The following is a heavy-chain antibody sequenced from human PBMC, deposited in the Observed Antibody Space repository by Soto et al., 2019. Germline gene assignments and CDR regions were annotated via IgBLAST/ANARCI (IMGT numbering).Heavy chain of an antibody. D-gene: IGHD3-16*02. CDR1: GFTFSSYA. Sequence: EVQLLESGGGLVQPGGSLRLSCAASGFTFSSYAMSWVRQAPGKGLEWVSAISGSGGSTYYADSVKGRFTISRDKSKNTLYLQLNSLRAEDTAVYYGARLHDYVWGSYRDTHLRDYWGQGTLVTFSS. CDR2: ISGSGGST. J-gene: IGHJ4*02. V-gene: IGHV3-23*01. CDR3: ARLHDYVWGSYRDTHLRDY.